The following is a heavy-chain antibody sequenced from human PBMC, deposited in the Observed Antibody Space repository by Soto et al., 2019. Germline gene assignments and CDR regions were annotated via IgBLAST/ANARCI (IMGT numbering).Heavy chain of an antibody. CDR2: IGTLHDT. J-gene: IGHJ4*02. V-gene: IGHV3-13*01. D-gene: IGHD3-16*01. CDR1: GFTFSASD. CDR3: ASPTVGGFDH. Sequence: GGSLRLSCAASGFTFSASDMHWVRQATGKGLEWVAAIGTLHDTYYPDSVKGRFTISRDNAKNTLFLQMNNLRDDDTVLYHCASPTVGGFDHWGPGTQVTVSS.